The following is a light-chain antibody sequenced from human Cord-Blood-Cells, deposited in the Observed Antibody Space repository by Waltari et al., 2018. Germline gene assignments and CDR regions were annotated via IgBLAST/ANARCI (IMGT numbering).Light chain of an antibody. CDR1: QSISSY. Sequence: DIQITQSPSPLPASVGDRITSTCRASQSISSYLNWYQQKPGKAPKLLIYAASSLKSGVASRFSGSGSGTDFTLTISSLQPEDFATYYWQQSYSTPLTFGGGTKVEIK. V-gene: IGKV1-39*01. J-gene: IGKJ4*01. CDR3: QQSYSTPLT. CDR2: AAS.